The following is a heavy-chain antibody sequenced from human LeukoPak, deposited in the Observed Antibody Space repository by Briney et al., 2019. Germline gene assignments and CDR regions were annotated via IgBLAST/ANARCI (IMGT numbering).Heavy chain of an antibody. J-gene: IGHJ4*02. CDR1: GFTFSNAW. Sequence: GGSLRLSCAASGFTFSNAWMNWVRQAPGKGLEWVGRIKSKTDGGTTDYAAPVKGRFTISRDDSENTLYLQMNSLKTEDTAVYYCTTDLPYYDFWSGYSRYYFDYWGQGTLVTVSS. CDR2: IKSKTDGGTT. V-gene: IGHV3-15*07. CDR3: TTDLPYYDFWSGYSRYYFDY. D-gene: IGHD3-3*01.